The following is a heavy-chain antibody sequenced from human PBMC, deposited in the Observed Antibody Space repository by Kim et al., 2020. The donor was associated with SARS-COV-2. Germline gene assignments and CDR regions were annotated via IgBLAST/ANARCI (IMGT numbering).Heavy chain of an antibody. V-gene: IGHV4-39*01. CDR3: ARRPLYQLLSSFISDDAFDI. Sequence: SETLSLTCTVSGGSISSSSYYWGWIRQPPGKGLEWIGSIYYSGSTYYNPSLKSRVTISVDTSKNQFSLKLSSVTAADTAVYYCARRPLYQLLSSFISDDAFDIWGQGTMVTVSS. J-gene: IGHJ3*02. CDR2: IYYSGST. CDR1: GGSISSSSYY. D-gene: IGHD2-2*01.